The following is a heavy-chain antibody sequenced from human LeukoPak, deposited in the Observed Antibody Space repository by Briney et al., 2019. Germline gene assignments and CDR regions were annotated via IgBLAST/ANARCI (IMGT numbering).Heavy chain of an antibody. J-gene: IGHJ6*02. CDR3: ARGRSYCSGGSCYSNWYYYYYGMDV. Sequence: SETLSLTCAVYGGSFSGYYWSWIRQPPGKGLEWIGEINHSGSTNYNPSLKSRVTISVDTSKNQFSLKLSPVTAADTAVYYCARGRSYCSGGSCYSNWYYYYYGMDVWGQGTTVTVSS. CDR1: GGSFSGYY. D-gene: IGHD2-15*01. CDR2: INHSGST. V-gene: IGHV4-34*01.